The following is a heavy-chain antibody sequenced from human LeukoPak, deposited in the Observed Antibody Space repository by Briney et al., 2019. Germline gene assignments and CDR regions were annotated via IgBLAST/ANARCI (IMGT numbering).Heavy chain of an antibody. CDR2: IVVGSGNT. CDR1: GFTFTSSA. V-gene: IGHV1-58*02. Sequence: SVTVSCKASGFTFTSSAMQWVRQARGQRLEWIGWIVVGSGNTNYAQKFQERVTITRDMSTSAAYMELSSLRSEDTAVYYCAAVGIVGATAFDYWGQGTLVTVSS. J-gene: IGHJ4*02. D-gene: IGHD1-26*01. CDR3: AAVGIVGATAFDY.